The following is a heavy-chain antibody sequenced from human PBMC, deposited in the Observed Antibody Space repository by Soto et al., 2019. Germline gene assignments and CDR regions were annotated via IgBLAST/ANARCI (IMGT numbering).Heavy chain of an antibody. Sequence: QVQLVESGGGVVQPGRSLRLPCAASGFTFSSYGIHWVRQAPGKGLEWVAVISYDGSNKYYADSVKGRFTISRDNSKNTLYLQMNSLRAEDTAVYYCAKDHYDTLTGYYGPDYWGQGTLVTVSS. CDR3: AKDHYDTLTGYYGPDY. J-gene: IGHJ4*02. D-gene: IGHD3-9*01. V-gene: IGHV3-30*18. CDR2: ISYDGSNK. CDR1: GFTFSSYG.